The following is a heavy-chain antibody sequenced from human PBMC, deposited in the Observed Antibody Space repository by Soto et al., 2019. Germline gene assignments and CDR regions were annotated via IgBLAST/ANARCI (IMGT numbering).Heavy chain of an antibody. V-gene: IGHV3-23*01. D-gene: IGHD3-3*01. Sequence: PGGSLRLSCAASGFTFSSYAMSWVRQAPGKGLEWVSAISGSGGSTYYADSVKGRFTISRDNSKNTLYLQMNSLRAEDTAVYYCAKTPVFGVVNPDVPFDYWGQGTLVTVSS. CDR3: AKTPVFGVVNPDVPFDY. J-gene: IGHJ4*02. CDR1: GFTFSSYA. CDR2: ISGSGGST.